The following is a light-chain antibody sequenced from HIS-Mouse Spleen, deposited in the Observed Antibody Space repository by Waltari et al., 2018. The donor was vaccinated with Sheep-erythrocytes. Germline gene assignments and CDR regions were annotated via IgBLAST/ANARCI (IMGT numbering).Light chain of an antibody. Sequence: DIVMTQSPLSLPVTPGEPASISCRSSKSLLHSNGYNYLDWYLQKPGQSPPLLIYLGSNRASGVPDRFSGSGSGTDFTLKISRVEAEDVGVYYCMQALQTPRTFGQGTKVEIK. CDR2: LGS. CDR3: MQALQTPRT. J-gene: IGKJ1*01. CDR1: KSLLHSNGYNY. V-gene: IGKV2-28*01.